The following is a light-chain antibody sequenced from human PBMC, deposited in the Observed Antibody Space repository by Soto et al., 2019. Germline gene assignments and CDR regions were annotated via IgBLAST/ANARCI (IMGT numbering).Light chain of an antibody. J-gene: IGLJ2*01. Sequence: QSVLTQPPSVSGAPGQRVTISCTGSSSNIGAGYDVHWYQQLPGTAPKLLIYGNSNRPSGVPDRFSGSKSGTSASLAITVLQAEDEGDYYCQSYDNSLSGHVVFGRGTKVTVL. CDR3: QSYDNSLSGHVV. V-gene: IGLV1-40*01. CDR1: SSNIGAGYD. CDR2: GNS.